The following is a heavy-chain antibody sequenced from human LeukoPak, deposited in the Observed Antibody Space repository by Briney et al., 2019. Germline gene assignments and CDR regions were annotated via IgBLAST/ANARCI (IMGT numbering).Heavy chain of an antibody. D-gene: IGHD1-7*01. CDR2: IHNSGTT. Sequence: SETLSLTCAVSGGPFSGYFWSWIRQSSGKGLEWIGEIHNSGTTNYNPSLNSRVTISEDTSKNQFYLNLSSVTAADTAVYYCARGRRYWNYPTNGYFDYWGQGTLVTVSS. J-gene: IGHJ4*02. V-gene: IGHV4-34*01. CDR1: GGPFSGYF. CDR3: ARGRRYWNYPTNGYFDY.